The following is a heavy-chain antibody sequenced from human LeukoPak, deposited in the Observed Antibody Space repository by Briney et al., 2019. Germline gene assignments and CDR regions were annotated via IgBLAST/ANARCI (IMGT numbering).Heavy chain of an antibody. D-gene: IGHD3-3*01. Sequence: GGSLRLSCAASGFTFSSYGMHWVRQAPGKGLEWVVFIRYDGSNKYYADSVKGRFTISRDNSKNTLYLQMNSLRAEDTAVYYCAKDYYDFWSGYYLDAFDIWGQGTMVTVSS. J-gene: IGHJ3*02. CDR3: AKDYYDFWSGYYLDAFDI. CDR1: GFTFSSYG. CDR2: IRYDGSNK. V-gene: IGHV3-30*02.